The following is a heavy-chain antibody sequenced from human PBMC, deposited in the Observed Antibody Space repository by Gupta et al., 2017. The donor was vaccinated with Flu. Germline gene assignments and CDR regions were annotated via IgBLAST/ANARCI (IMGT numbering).Heavy chain of an antibody. V-gene: IGHV3-11*01. D-gene: IGHD3-9*01. J-gene: IGHJ4*02. Sequence: TSGDYFMSWVRQAPGTGLEWVSYITSYSSTIYYADSVKGRFTISRDTAKNSLYLQMNSLRAEDTAVYYCARCPLTGYYFDYWGQGTLVTVSS. CDR1: TSGDYF. CDR3: ARCPLTGYYFDY. CDR2: ITSYSSTI.